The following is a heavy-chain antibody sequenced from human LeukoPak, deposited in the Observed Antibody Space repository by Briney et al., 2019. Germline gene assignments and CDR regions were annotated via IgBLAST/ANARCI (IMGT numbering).Heavy chain of an antibody. CDR1: GFTFSSYG. D-gene: IGHD1-26*01. Sequence: PGRSLRLSCAASGFTFSSYGMHWVRQAPGKGLEWVAVIWYDGSNKYYADSVKGRFTISRDNSKNTLYLQMNSLRAEDTAVYYCTKDLTVGATIDWFDPWGQGTLVTVSS. CDR3: TKDLTVGATIDWFDP. V-gene: IGHV3-33*06. J-gene: IGHJ5*02. CDR2: IWYDGSNK.